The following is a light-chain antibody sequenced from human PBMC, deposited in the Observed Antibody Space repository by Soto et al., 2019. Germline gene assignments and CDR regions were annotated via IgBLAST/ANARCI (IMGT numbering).Light chain of an antibody. V-gene: IGKV3D-15*01. Sequence: EIVMTQSPDILSVSPGERASLSCGASQTVGSSLAWYQQKPGQAPRLLLYRISTRATGIAARFSGSGSGTEFTLTINSLQSEDFAVYYCQQHYQWPITFGQGTRLEIK. CDR2: RIS. J-gene: IGKJ5*01. CDR1: QTVGSS. CDR3: QQHYQWPIT.